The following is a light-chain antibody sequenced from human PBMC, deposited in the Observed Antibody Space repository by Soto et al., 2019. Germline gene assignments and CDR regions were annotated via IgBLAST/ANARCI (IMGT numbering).Light chain of an antibody. CDR3: MQALQTPYT. CDR1: QRLLHSNGNIF. Sequence: EIVMTPSPPSLTVTPGEPASISCSSSQRLLHSNGNIFLDWYLQKPGQSPQLLIYLGFNRASGVPDRVSGSAAGTDFTLKISRVEAEDAGVYYCMQALQTPYTFGQGTKLEIK. V-gene: IGKV2-28*01. J-gene: IGKJ2*01. CDR2: LGF.